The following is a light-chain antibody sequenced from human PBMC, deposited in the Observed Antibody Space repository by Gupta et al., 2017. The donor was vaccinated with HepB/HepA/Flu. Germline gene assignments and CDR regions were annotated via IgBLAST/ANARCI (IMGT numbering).Light chain of an antibody. Sequence: SYVLTQPPSVSVAPGKTARITCGGSNIGSKSVHWYQQKPGQAPVLVVYDDSDRPSGIPERFSGSNSGNTATLTISRVEAGDEADYYCQVWDSNSDPVVFGGGTKLTVL. CDR3: QVWDSNSDPVV. V-gene: IGLV3-21*03. CDR2: DDS. CDR1: NIGSKS. J-gene: IGLJ2*01.